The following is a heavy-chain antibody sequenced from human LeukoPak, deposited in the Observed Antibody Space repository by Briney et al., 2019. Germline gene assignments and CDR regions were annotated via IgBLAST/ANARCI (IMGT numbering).Heavy chain of an antibody. CDR1: GYSISSGYY. CDR3: ARALGQLPSRY. J-gene: IGHJ4*02. D-gene: IGHD2-2*01. V-gene: IGHV4-38-2*02. Sequence: PSETLSLTCTVSGYSISSGYYWCWIRQPPGKGLEWIGSIYHSGSTYYNPSLKSRVTISVDTSKNQFSLKLSSVTAADTAVYYCARALGQLPSRYWGQGTLVTVSS. CDR2: IYHSGST.